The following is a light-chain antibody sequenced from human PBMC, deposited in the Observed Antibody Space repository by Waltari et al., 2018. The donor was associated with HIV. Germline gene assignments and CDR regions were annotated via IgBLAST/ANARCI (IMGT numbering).Light chain of an antibody. Sequence: QSALPQPPSASGPPGQSVTISCSGTSSDVGGYNYVSCYQQHPGKAPKLMIYEVSKRPSGVPDRFSGSKSGNTASLTVSGLQAEDEADYYCSSYAGSSWVFGGGTKLTVL. J-gene: IGLJ3*02. CDR2: EVS. V-gene: IGLV2-8*01. CDR1: SSDVGGYNY. CDR3: SSYAGSSWV.